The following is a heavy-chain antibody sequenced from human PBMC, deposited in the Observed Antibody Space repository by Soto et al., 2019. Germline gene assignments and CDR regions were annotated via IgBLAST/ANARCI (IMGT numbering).Heavy chain of an antibody. J-gene: IGHJ6*02. CDR3: AKDLDVVMVLSATRGLDV. CDR2: ISYDGRSE. CDR1: GFTFSNFG. Sequence: PGGSLRLSCVASGFTFSNFGMHWVRHAPGKGLEGVAGISYDGRSESYVDSVRGRFTLSRDNSKNTLSLQIISLRPEDTGVYYCAKDLDVVMVLSATRGLDVWGQGTTVTVSS. V-gene: IGHV3-30*18. D-gene: IGHD2-15*01.